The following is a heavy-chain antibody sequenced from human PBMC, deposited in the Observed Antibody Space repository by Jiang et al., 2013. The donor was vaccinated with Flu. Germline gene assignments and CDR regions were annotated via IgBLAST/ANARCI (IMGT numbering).Heavy chain of an antibody. D-gene: IGHD3-10*01. CDR2: IYYSGST. V-gene: IGHV4-59*01. J-gene: IGHJ3*02. CDR1: GGSISSYY. Sequence: PGLVKPSETLSLTCTVSGGSISSYYWSWIRQPPGKGLEWIGYIYYSGSTNYNPSLKSRVTISVDTSKNQFSLKLSSVTAADTAVYYCARATSMYGSGSRYAFDIWGQGTMVTVSS. CDR3: ARATSMYGSGSRYAFDI.